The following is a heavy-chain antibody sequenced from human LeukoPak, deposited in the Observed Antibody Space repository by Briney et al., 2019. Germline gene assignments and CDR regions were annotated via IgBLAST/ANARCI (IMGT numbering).Heavy chain of an antibody. J-gene: IGHJ4*02. V-gene: IGHV4-34*01. CDR1: GGSFSGYY. CDR3: ARVTGYMIEDYFDY. Sequence: PSETLSLTCAVYGGSFSGYYWSWIRQPPGKGLEWIGEINHSGSTNYNPSLKSRVTISVETSKNQFSLKLSSVTAADTAVYYCARVTGYMIEDYFDYWAREPWSPSPQ. D-gene: IGHD3-22*01. CDR2: INHSGST.